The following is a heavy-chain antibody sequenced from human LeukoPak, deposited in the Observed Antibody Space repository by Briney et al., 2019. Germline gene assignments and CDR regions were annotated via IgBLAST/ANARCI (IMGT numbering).Heavy chain of an antibody. J-gene: IGHJ4*02. Sequence: TSETLSLTCTVSGGSISSGGYYWSRIRQPPGKGLEWIGYIYYSGSTNYNPSLKSRVTISVDTSKNQFSLKLSSVTAADTAVYYCARLREEDFDYWGQGTLLTVSS. V-gene: IGHV4-61*08. CDR2: IYYSGST. D-gene: IGHD3-10*01. CDR1: GGSISSGGYY. CDR3: ARLREEDFDY.